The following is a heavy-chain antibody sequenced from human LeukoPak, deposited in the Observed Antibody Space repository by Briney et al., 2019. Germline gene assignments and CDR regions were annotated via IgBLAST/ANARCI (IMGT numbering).Heavy chain of an antibody. CDR1: GFTFSSYG. V-gene: IGHV3-23*01. CDR3: AKPFRECSSATCYVSFDY. CDR2: ITDGGST. Sequence: GGSLRLSCTASGFTFSSYGMTWVRQAPGKGLEWVSGITDGGSTFYADSVKGRFTISRDNSINTLYMQLNSLRAEDTAVYYCAKPFRECSSATCYVSFDYWGQGILVTVSS. D-gene: IGHD2-2*01. J-gene: IGHJ4*02.